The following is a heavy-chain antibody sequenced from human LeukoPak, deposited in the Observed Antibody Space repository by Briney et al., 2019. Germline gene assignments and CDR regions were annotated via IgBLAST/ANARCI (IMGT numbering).Heavy chain of an antibody. D-gene: IGHD1-1*01. Sequence: PGGSLRLSCAASGFAFTSYGMGWVRQAPGKGLEWVSGISGGGGTTYYADSVKGRFTISRDNSQNTLFLQMNSLRAEDTAVYYCAKVRTGHYFDYWGQGTLVTVSS. CDR1: GFAFTSYG. CDR3: AKVRTGHYFDY. J-gene: IGHJ4*02. CDR2: ISGGGGTT. V-gene: IGHV3-23*01.